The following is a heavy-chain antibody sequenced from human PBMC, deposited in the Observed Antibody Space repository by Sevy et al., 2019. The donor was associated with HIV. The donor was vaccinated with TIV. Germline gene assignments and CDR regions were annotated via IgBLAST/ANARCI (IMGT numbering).Heavy chain of an antibody. CDR1: GGTFSSYA. Sequence: ASVKVSCKASGGTFSSYAISWVRQAPGQGLEWMGGIIPIFGTANYAQKFQGRVTITADESTSTAYMELSSLRSEDTAVYYCARDGGIAARPDWFDPWGQGTLVTVYS. D-gene: IGHD6-6*01. CDR2: IIPIFGTA. CDR3: ARDGGIAARPDWFDP. V-gene: IGHV1-69*13. J-gene: IGHJ5*02.